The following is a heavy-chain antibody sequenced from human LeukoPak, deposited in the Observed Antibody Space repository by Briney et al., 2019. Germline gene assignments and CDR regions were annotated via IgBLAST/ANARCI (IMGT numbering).Heavy chain of an antibody. J-gene: IGHJ4*02. V-gene: IGHV4-39*01. D-gene: IGHD5-18*01. Sequence: PSETLSLTCTVSGGSISSSSYYWGWIRQPPGKGLEWIGSIYYSGSTYYNPSLKSRVTITVNTSKNQVSLKLSSVTAADTAVYYCASYVDTAMVDYWGQGTLVTVSS. CDR2: IYYSGST. CDR1: GGSISSSSYY. CDR3: ASYVDTAMVDY.